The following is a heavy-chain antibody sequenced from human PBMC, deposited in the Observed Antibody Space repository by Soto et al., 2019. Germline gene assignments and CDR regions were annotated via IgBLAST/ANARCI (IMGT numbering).Heavy chain of an antibody. D-gene: IGHD2-15*01. CDR1: GGTFSSYT. J-gene: IGHJ4*02. CDR2: IIPILGIA. Sequence: QVQLVQSGAEVKKPGSSVKVSCKASGGTFSSYTISWVRQAPGQGLEWMGRIIPILGIANYAQKFQGRVTIXXDKSTSPAYMELSSLRSEETAVYYCARGDSGGFEYWGQGTLVTVSS. V-gene: IGHV1-69*02. CDR3: ARGDSGGFEY.